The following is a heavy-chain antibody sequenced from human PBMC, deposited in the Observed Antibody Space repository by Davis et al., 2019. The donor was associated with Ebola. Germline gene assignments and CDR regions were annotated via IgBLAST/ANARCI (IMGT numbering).Heavy chain of an antibody. CDR2: INTDGTYI. CDR1: GFTFSSYS. J-gene: IGHJ6*04. Sequence: GESLKISCAASGFTFSSYSMNWVRRAPGKGLLWVSRINTDGTYIHYADSVEGRFTISRDNVKNTLYLQMNSLRAEDTAVYYCARGHYGMDVWGKGTTVTVSS. V-gene: IGHV3-74*01. CDR3: ARGHYGMDV.